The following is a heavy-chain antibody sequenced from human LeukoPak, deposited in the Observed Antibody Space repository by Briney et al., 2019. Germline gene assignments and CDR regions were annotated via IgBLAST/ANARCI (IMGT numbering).Heavy chain of an antibody. J-gene: IGHJ5*02. D-gene: IGHD2-2*01. V-gene: IGHV4-31*03. CDR2: IYYSGTT. CDR3: AILGYCSSTSCYWYDP. Sequence: PSETLSLTCTVSGDSISSGGYYWTWVRQHPGKGLEWIGYIYYSGTTYYHLSLKSRVTISLVTSNDQFSLMLGSVTAADTAVYYCAILGYCSSTSCYWYDPWGQGTLVTVSS. CDR1: GDSISSGGYY.